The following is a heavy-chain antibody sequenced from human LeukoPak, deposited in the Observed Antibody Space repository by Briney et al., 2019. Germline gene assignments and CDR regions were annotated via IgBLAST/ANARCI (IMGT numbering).Heavy chain of an antibody. CDR2: FDPEDGET. D-gene: IGHD6-19*01. V-gene: IGHV1-24*01. Sequence: ASVKVSSKVSGYTLTELSMHWVRQAPGKGLEWMGGFDPEDGETIYAQKFQGRVTMTEDTSTDTAYMELSSLRSEDTAVYYCATVKAPRWLVPFDYWGQGTLVTVSS. CDR1: GYTLTELS. CDR3: ATVKAPRWLVPFDY. J-gene: IGHJ4*02.